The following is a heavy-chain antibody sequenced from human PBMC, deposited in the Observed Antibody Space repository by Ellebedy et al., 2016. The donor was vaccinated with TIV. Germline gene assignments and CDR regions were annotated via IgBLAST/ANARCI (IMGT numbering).Heavy chain of an antibody. CDR1: GYTFTSYG. CDR2: ISAYNGNT. J-gene: IGHJ4*02. Sequence: ASVKVSCXASGYTFTSYGISWVRQAPGQGLEWMGWISAYNGNTNYAQKLQGRATMTTDTSTSTAYMELRSLRSDDTAVYYCARDYYDSSGYYFPGYWGQGTLVTVSS. D-gene: IGHD3-22*01. CDR3: ARDYYDSSGYYFPGY. V-gene: IGHV1-18*04.